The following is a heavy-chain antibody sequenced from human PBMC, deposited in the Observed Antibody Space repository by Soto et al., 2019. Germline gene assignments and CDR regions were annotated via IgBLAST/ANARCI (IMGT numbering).Heavy chain of an antibody. CDR2: IYTSGST. CDR3: ARACSSTNCYDVFDY. D-gene: IGHD2-2*01. Sequence: SETLSLTCTVSGGSISSYYWSWIRQPAGKGLEWIGRIYTSGSTNYNPSLKSRVTMSVDTSKSQSSLNLSSVTAADTAVYYCARACSSTNCYDVFDYWGQGTLVTVSS. V-gene: IGHV4-4*07. CDR1: GGSISSYY. J-gene: IGHJ4*02.